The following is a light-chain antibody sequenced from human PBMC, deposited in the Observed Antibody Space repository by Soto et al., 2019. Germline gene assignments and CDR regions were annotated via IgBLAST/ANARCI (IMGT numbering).Light chain of an antibody. V-gene: IGKV3-20*01. Sequence: EIVLTQSPATLSLSPGERATLSCRPGQSVSKLPGYQQKPGQAPRLLIYYASIRATGIPDRFSGRPSGTDFTPTITRLQREDFPLYYCQQYLTSPTWTFGQGSKV. J-gene: IGKJ1*01. CDR1: QSVSK. CDR3: QQYLTSPTWT. CDR2: YAS.